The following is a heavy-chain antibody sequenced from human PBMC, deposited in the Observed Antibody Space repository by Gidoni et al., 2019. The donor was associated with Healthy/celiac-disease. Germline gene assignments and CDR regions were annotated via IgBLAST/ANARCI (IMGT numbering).Heavy chain of an antibody. J-gene: IGHJ6*02. D-gene: IGHD2-15*01. CDR3: ARLPCSGGSCYSNGMDV. CDR2: IIPIFGTA. Sequence: QVQLVQSGAEVQKPRSSVKVSCKASGGTFSSYAISWVRQAPGQGLEWMGGIIPIFGTANYAQKFQGRVTITADESTSTADMELSSLRSEDTAVYYCARLPCSGGSCYSNGMDVWGQGTTVTVSS. CDR1: GGTFSSYA. V-gene: IGHV1-69*01.